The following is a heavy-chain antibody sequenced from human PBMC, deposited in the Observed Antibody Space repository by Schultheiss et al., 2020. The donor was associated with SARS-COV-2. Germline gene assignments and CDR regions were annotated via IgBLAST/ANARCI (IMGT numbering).Heavy chain of an antibody. V-gene: IGHV1-18*01. Sequence: ASVKVSCKASGGTFSSYAISWVRQAPGQGLEWMGGISAYNGNTNYAQKLQGRVTMTTDTSTSTAYMELRSLRSDDTAVYYCARMEAARKVRGDYWGQGTLVTVSS. CDR1: GGTFSSYA. J-gene: IGHJ4*02. CDR2: ISAYNGNT. CDR3: ARMEAARKVRGDY. D-gene: IGHD2-15*01.